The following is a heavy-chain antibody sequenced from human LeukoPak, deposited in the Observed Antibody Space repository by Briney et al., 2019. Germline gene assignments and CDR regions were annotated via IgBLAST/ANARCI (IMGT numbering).Heavy chain of an antibody. CDR1: GGSISPYY. D-gene: IGHD5-24*01. Sequence: SETLSLTCTVSGGSISPYYWSWIRQPPGKGLEWIGYIYYSGSTNYNPSLKSRVTISIDTSKNQFSLELSSVTAADTAVYYCARDIGWLPSQADYWGQGTLVTVSS. J-gene: IGHJ4*02. V-gene: IGHV4-59*01. CDR3: ARDIGWLPSQADY. CDR2: IYYSGST.